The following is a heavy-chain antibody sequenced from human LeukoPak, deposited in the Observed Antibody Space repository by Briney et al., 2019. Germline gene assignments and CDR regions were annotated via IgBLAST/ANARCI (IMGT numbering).Heavy chain of an antibody. CDR3: AKDDYYDSSGDPNWFDH. D-gene: IGHD3-22*01. CDR2: ISYDGSDK. V-gene: IGHV3-30*18. J-gene: IGHJ5*02. Sequence: GRSLRLSCAASGFTFSSYGMHWVRQAPGKGLEWVAVISYDGSDKYYADSVKGRFTSSRDNSKNTLYLQMNSLRAEDTAVYFCAKDDYYDSSGDPNWFDHWGQGTLVTVSS. CDR1: GFTFSSYG.